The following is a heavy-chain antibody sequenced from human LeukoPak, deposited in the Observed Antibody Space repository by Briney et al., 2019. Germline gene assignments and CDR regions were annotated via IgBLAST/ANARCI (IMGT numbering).Heavy chain of an antibody. CDR1: GFTFSSYW. D-gene: IGHD3-22*01. CDR3: ARDTYYYDSSGYYYPGGFDY. V-gene: IGHV3-21*01. Sequence: AGGSLRLSCAASGFTFSSYWMHWVRQAPGKGLVWVSSISSSSSYIYYADSMKGRFAISRDNAKNSLYLQMNSLRAEDTAVYYCARDTYYYDSSGYYYPGGFDYWGQGTLVTVSS. CDR2: ISSSSSYI. J-gene: IGHJ4*02.